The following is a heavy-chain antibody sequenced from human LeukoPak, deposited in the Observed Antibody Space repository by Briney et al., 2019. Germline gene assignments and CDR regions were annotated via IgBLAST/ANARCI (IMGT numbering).Heavy chain of an antibody. CDR3: AKHVYDSSGYYRIDY. CDR2: ITSRGEST. D-gene: IGHD3-22*01. CDR1: GFTFSIYA. J-gene: IGHJ4*02. V-gene: IGHV3-23*01. Sequence: GGSLRLSCAASGFTFSIYAMSWVRQAPGKGLQWVSSITSRGESTWYVDSVKGRFTITRDNSENTLYLQMNSLRAEDTAVYYCAKHVYDSSGYYRIDYWGQGTLVTVSS.